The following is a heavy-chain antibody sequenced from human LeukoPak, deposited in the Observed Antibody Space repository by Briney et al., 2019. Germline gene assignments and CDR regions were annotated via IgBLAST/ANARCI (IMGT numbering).Heavy chain of an antibody. CDR2: IKQDGSEK. V-gene: IGHV3-7*04. CDR1: GLNYNDAW. J-gene: IGHJ5*02. CDR3: AREHYDILTGPNWFDP. Sequence: GGSLRLSCEVFGLNYNDAWMSWVRQAPGKGLEWVANIKQDGSEKYYVDSVKGRFTISRDNAKNSLYLQMNSLRAEDTAVYYCAREHYDILTGPNWFDPWGQGTLVTVSS. D-gene: IGHD3-9*01.